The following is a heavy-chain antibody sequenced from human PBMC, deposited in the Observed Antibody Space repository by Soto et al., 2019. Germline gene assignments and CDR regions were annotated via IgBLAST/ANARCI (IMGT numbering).Heavy chain of an antibody. CDR1: GFTFDDYA. J-gene: IGHJ4*02. D-gene: IGHD6-6*01. Sequence: GGSLRLSCAASGFTFDDYAMHWVRQAPGKGLEWVSGISWNSGSIGYADSVKGRFTISRDNAKNSLYLQMNSLRAEDTALYYCAKTDGSSRYFDYWGQGTLVTVSS. V-gene: IGHV3-9*01. CDR2: ISWNSGSI. CDR3: AKTDGSSRYFDY.